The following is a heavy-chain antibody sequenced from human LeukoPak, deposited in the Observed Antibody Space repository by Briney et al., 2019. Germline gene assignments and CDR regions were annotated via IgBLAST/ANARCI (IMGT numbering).Heavy chain of an antibody. CDR2: IYPGDSYT. CDR1: GYSFTNYW. V-gene: IGHV5-51*01. CDR3: ARRVDYGDYLSFDY. D-gene: IGHD4-17*01. Sequence: GESLKISCKGSGYSFTNYWIGWVRQLPGKGLEWMGIIYPGDSYTRYSPSFQDQVTMSADKAIRTAYLQWSSLKASDTAMYYCARRVDYGDYLSFDYWGQGTLVTVSS. J-gene: IGHJ4*02.